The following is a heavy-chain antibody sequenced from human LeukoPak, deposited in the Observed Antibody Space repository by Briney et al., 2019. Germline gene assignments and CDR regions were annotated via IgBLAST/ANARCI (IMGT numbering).Heavy chain of an antibody. Sequence: SVKVSCTASGFTFTSSAMQRVRQARGQRLEWIGWIVVGSGKTNHEQKFQERVTITRDMSTSTAYMELSSLRSEDTAVYYCAADIVVVTATRDLDAFDIWGQGTMVTVSS. CDR1: GFTFTSSA. CDR3: AADIVVVTATRDLDAFDI. J-gene: IGHJ3*02. V-gene: IGHV1-58*02. CDR2: IVVGSGKT. D-gene: IGHD2-21*02.